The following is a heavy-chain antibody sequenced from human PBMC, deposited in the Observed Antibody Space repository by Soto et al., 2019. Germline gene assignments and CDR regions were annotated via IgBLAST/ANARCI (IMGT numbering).Heavy chain of an antibody. J-gene: IGHJ3*02. CDR2: IGTSNIYT. CDR1: VFTFSDYY. V-gene: IGHV3-11*05. D-gene: IGHD3-9*01. CDR3: ARDADVLTGSDVFDI. Sequence: PGGSLRLSCAASVFTFSDYYMSWIRQAPGRGLEWVSYIGTSNIYTNYADSVKGRFTISRDNAKNSLYLQMNSLRAEDTAVYYCARDADVLTGSDVFDIWGQGTMVTVSS.